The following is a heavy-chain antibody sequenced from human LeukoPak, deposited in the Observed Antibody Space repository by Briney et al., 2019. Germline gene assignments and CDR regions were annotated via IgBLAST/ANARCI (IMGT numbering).Heavy chain of an antibody. Sequence: GGSLRLSCAASGFTFSSYEMNWVRQAPGKGLEWVSSIGGTSTYIHYADSLKGRITISRDNARNSLYLQMNSLRAEDTALYYCARGGHYYIGGAYDQGDAFDIWGQGTMVTVSS. D-gene: IGHD3-22*01. CDR1: GFTFSSYE. CDR2: IGGTSTYI. CDR3: ARGGHYYIGGAYDQGDAFDI. J-gene: IGHJ3*02. V-gene: IGHV3-21*01.